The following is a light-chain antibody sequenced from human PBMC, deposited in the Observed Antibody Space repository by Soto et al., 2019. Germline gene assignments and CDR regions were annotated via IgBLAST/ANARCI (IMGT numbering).Light chain of an antibody. CDR3: QQYNTFSFT. J-gene: IGKJ2*01. CDR1: RAISDW. V-gene: IGKV1-5*03. Sequence: DIQMTQSPSTLSASLGDRVTITCRASRAISDWLAWYQQRPGKAPKLLIYRAPSVESGVPSRFSGSGSGTEFTLTISGLQTDDFATSYCQQYNTFSFTFGQGTKLEI. CDR2: RAP.